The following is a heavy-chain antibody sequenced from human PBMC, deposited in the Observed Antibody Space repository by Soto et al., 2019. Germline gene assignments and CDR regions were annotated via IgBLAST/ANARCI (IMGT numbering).Heavy chain of an antibody. J-gene: IGHJ6*02. V-gene: IGHV1-2*04. Sequence: ASVNVSFKASGYTLTGYYIHWVRQAPGHWLALMGWVNPNSGGTNYAQKFKGWVTMTRDNSINTAYMELSRLKADDAAVYYCAKEGVREALDFWG. CDR2: VNPNSGGT. CDR1: GYTLTGYY. CDR3: AKEGVREALDF.